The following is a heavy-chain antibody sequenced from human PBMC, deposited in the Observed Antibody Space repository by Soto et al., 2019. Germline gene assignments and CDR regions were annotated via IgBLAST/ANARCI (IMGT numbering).Heavy chain of an antibody. V-gene: IGHV1-8*01. CDR1: GYTFTSYD. Sequence: QVQLVQSGAEVKKPGASVKVSCKSSGYTFTSYDINWVRQATGQGLEWMGWMNPNSGNTGYAQKFQGRVTMTKHTSISTAYMELSSLRSEDTAVYYCARVFRLRGCSVDPWGQGTLVTVSS. D-gene: IGHD5-12*01. CDR3: ARVFRLRGCSVDP. J-gene: IGHJ5*02. CDR2: MNPNSGNT.